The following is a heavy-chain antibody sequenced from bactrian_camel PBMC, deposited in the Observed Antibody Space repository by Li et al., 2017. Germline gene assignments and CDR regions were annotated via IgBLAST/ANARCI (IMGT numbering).Heavy chain of an antibody. CDR1: RYTAGC. V-gene: IGHV3S55*01. CDR2: IGSGGRI. CDR3: EKGSL. J-gene: IGHJ4*01. Sequence: HVQLVESGGGSVQAGGSLRLSCAASRYTAGCMGWFRLAPGKEREGVASIGSGGRISYSPSVKGRFTLSRDNAKNTVYLHLMSLKTEDTATYYCEKGSLRGPGTQVTVS. D-gene: IGHD5*01.